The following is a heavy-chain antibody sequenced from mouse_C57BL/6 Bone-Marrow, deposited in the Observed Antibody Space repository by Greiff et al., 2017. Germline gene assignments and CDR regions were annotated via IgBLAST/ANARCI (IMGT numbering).Heavy chain of an antibody. CDR3: ARHGASAY. V-gene: IGHV5-15*01. Sequence: EVHLVESGGGLVQPGGSLKLSCAASGFTFSDYGMAWVRQAPRKGPEWVAFISNLAYSIYYADTVTGRFTISRENAQNTLYLEMSSLRSEDTAVYYCARHGASAYWGQGTLVTVSA. CDR1: GFTFSDYG. CDR2: ISNLAYSI. J-gene: IGHJ3*01.